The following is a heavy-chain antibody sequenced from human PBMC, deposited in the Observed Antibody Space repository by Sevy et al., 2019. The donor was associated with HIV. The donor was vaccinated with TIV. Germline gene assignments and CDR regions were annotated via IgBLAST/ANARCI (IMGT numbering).Heavy chain of an antibody. J-gene: IGHJ5*02. CDR3: AQYYYGSGAYNWFDP. V-gene: IGHV4-38-2*02. CDR2: IYHSGRT. D-gene: IGHD3-10*01. CDR1: GYSISSGYY. Sequence: SETLSLTCTVSGYSISSGYYWGWIRQPPGKGLEWIGSIYHSGRTYYNPSLKSRVTISVDTSKNQFSLKLSSVTAADTAVYYCAQYYYGSGAYNWFDPWGQGTLVTVSS.